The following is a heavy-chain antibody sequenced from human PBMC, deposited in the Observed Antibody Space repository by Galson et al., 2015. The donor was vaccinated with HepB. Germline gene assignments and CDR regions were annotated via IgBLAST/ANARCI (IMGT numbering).Heavy chain of an antibody. D-gene: IGHD6-19*01. V-gene: IGHV4-39*01. CDR3: ARGVRSGWYVYWFDP. CDR1: GGSISSSSYY. J-gene: IGHJ5*02. CDR2: IYYSGST. Sequence: SETLSLTCTVSGGSISSSSYYWGWIRQPPGKGLEWIGSIYYSGSTYYNPSLKSRVTISVDTSKNQFSLKLSSVTAADTAVYYCARGVRSGWYVYWFDPWGQGTLVTVSS.